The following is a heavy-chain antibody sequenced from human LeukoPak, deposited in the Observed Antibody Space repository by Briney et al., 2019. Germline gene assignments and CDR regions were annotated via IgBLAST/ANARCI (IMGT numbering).Heavy chain of an antibody. D-gene: IGHD4-17*01. Sequence: SVKVSCKASGGTFSSYAISWVRQAPGQGLEWMGGIIPIFGTANYAQKFQGRVTITADKSTSTAYMELSSLRSEDTAVYYCARIGSTVTHLDYWGQGTLVTVSS. CDR1: GGTFSSYA. CDR2: IIPIFGTA. J-gene: IGHJ4*02. CDR3: ARIGSTVTHLDY. V-gene: IGHV1-69*06.